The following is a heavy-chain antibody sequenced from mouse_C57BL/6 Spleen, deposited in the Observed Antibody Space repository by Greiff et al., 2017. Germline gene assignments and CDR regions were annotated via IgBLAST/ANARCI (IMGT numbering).Heavy chain of an antibody. CDR2: IYPGGGST. J-gene: IGHJ4*01. CDR1: GYTFTSYW. CDR3: ARLGLLNYAMDY. Sequence: VQLQQPGAELVKPGASVKMSCKASGYTFTSYWITWVKQRPGQGLEWIGDIYPGGGSTNYNEKFKSKATLTADTSSSTAYMQLSSLTSEDSAVDYCARLGLLNYAMDYWGQGTSVTVSS. V-gene: IGHV1-55*01. D-gene: IGHD2-3*01.